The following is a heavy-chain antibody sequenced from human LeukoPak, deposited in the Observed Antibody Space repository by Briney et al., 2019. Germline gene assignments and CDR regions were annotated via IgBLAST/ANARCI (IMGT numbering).Heavy chain of an antibody. CDR2: IRYDGTNK. V-gene: IGHV3-30*02. CDR1: GFTFSNAW. CDR3: ARDGSRDGYWGKY. J-gene: IGHJ4*02. D-gene: IGHD5-24*01. Sequence: PGGSLRLSCAASGFTFSNAWMSWVRQAPGKGLEWVAFIRYDGTNKNYADSVKGRFTISRDNSKNTLYLQMNSLRAEDTAVYYCARDGSRDGYWGKYWGQGTLVTVSS.